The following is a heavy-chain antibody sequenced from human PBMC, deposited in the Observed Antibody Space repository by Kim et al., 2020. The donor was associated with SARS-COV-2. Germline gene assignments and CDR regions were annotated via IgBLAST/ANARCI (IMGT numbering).Heavy chain of an antibody. V-gene: IGHV4-31*01. D-gene: IGHD4-4*01. J-gene: IGHJ4*02. CDR3: ARGDDYSNLFDY. Sequence: YCNPSLKSQVTISVDTSKNQFSLKLSSVTAADTAVYYCARGDDYSNLFDYWGQGTLVTVSS.